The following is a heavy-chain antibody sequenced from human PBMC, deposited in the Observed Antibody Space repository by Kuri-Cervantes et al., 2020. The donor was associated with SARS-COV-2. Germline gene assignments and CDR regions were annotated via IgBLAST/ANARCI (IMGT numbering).Heavy chain of an antibody. D-gene: IGHD3-22*01. Sequence: GESLKISCAASGFTFSSYDMHWVRQATGKGLEWVSAIGTAGDTYYPGSVKGRFTISRENAKNSSYLQMNSLRAGDTAVYYCARDGQYYYDSSGYYSDWYFDLWGRGTLVTVSS. CDR3: ARDGQYYYDSSGYYSDWYFDL. CDR2: IGTAGDT. CDR1: GFTFSSYD. V-gene: IGHV3-13*04. J-gene: IGHJ2*01.